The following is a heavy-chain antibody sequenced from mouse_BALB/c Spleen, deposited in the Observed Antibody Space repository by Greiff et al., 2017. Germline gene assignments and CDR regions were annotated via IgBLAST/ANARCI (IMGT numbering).Heavy chain of an antibody. D-gene: IGHD2-13*01. Sequence: EVMLVESGGGLVQPGGSLKLSCTASGFTFNSFEMHWVRQAPEKGLEWVAYISSGSSTIYYADTVKGRFTIARANPKNTLFLQMTSQRSEDTAMYYCTRIGEGRYYVDYWGQGTTLTVSS. J-gene: IGHJ2*01. CDR2: ISSGSSTI. V-gene: IGHV5-17*02. CDR1: GFTFNSFE. CDR3: TRIGEGRYYVDY.